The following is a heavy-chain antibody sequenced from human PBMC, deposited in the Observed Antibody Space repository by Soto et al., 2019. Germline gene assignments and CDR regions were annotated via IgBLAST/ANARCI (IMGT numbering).Heavy chain of an antibody. CDR1: GGTLSRFISYP. CDR3: ARRDTSGFLRYFDN. J-gene: IGHJ4*02. D-gene: IGHD3-3*01. V-gene: IGHV1-69*06. Sequence: QVQLVQSGAEVKKPGSSVKVSCEASGGTLSRFISYPINWVRQAPGQGLEWMGGIVPNIGTVNYAQKFQGRLTITADKSTGTAYMELSNLRSEDTALHYCARRDTSGFLRYFDNWGQGTLVTVSS. CDR2: IVPNIGTV.